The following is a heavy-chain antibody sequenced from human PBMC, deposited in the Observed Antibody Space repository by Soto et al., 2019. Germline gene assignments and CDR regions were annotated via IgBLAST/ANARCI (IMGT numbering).Heavy chain of an antibody. V-gene: IGHV3-30-3*01. CDR3: ARNIAVPFFGY. Sequence: QVQLVESGGGVVQPGRSLRLSCAASGFTFSSYAMHWVRQAPGKGLEWVAVISYDGSNKYYADSVKGRFTISRDNSKNTLYLQMNSLRAEDTAVYYCARNIAVPFFGYWGQGTLVTVSS. J-gene: IGHJ4*02. CDR2: ISYDGSNK. D-gene: IGHD6-19*01. CDR1: GFTFSSYA.